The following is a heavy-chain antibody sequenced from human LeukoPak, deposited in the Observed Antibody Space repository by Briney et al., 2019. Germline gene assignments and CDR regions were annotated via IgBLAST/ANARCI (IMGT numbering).Heavy chain of an antibody. CDR1: GFSFSDYS. Sequence: GGSLRLSCAASGFSFSDYSMHWVRQAPGKGLEWVAIISYDGSNERYADSVKGRFTISRDNSKNTLYLQMNSLRAEDTAVYYCAILIAVAGTGDYWGQGTLVTVSS. J-gene: IGHJ4*02. V-gene: IGHV3-30-3*01. CDR2: ISYDGSNE. CDR3: AILIAVAGTGDY. D-gene: IGHD6-19*01.